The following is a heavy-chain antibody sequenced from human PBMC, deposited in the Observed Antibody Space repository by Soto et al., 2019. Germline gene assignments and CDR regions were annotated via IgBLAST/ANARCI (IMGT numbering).Heavy chain of an antibody. CDR2: IYSTGST. V-gene: IGHV4-59*01. J-gene: IGHJ4*02. CDR3: ARDIGYGDYFFFDY. Sequence: SETLSLTCAVSDGSISGYYWSWIRQPPGKGLEWIGYIYSTGSTNYNPSLESRVTISLDTSKNQFSLKLSSVTAADTAMYYCARDIGYGDYFFFDYWGQGTLVTVSS. D-gene: IGHD4-17*01. CDR1: DGSISGYY.